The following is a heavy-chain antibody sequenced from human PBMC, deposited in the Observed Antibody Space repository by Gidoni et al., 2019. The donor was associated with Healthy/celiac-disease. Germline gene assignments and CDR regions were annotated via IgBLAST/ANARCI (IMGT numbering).Heavy chain of an antibody. CDR2: ISSSSSYI. V-gene: IGHV3-21*01. CDR1: GFTFSSYS. J-gene: IGHJ3*02. Sequence: EVQLVESGGGLATPGGSLRPSCAALGFTFSSYSMNWVRQAPGKGLVWVSCISSSSSYIDYADSVKGRFTISRDKDKNSLYLQMNSLRAEDTAVYYCTRDHGVRYAFDIWGQGTMVTVSS. D-gene: IGHD4-17*01. CDR3: TRDHGVRYAFDI.